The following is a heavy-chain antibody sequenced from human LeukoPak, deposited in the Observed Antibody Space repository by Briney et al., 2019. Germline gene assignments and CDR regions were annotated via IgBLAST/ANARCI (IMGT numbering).Heavy chain of an antibody. V-gene: IGHV3-9*01. D-gene: IGHD4-23*01. J-gene: IGHJ6*02. CDR1: GFTFDDYA. Sequence: GGSLRLSCAASGFTFDDYAMHWVRQAPGKGLEWVSGISWNSGSIGYADSVKGRFTISRDNAKNSLYLQMNSLRAEDTALYYCAKDISFDYGGDPGYYYYYGMDVWGQGTTVTVSS. CDR2: ISWNSGSI. CDR3: AKDISFDYGGDPGYYYYYGMDV.